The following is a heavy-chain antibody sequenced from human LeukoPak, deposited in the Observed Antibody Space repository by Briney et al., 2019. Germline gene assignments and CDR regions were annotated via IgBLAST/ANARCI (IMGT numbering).Heavy chain of an antibody. D-gene: IGHD2-21*02. Sequence: PGGSLRLSCAASGFTFSSYWMHWVRQAPGKGLVWVSRINSDGSRTSYADSVKGRFTISRDNAKNTLYLQMNSLGDEDTAVYFCARDRCGGADCANWFDPWGQGTLVIVSS. J-gene: IGHJ5*02. CDR2: INSDGSRT. CDR1: GFTFSSYW. V-gene: IGHV3-74*01. CDR3: ARDRCGGADCANWFDP.